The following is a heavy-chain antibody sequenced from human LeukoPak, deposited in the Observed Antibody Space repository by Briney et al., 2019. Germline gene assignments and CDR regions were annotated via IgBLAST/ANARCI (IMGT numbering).Heavy chain of an antibody. CDR2: IYYSGST. CDR1: GGSISSYY. CDR3: ARHWGVAYDAFDI. V-gene: IGHV4-59*08. J-gene: IGHJ3*02. D-gene: IGHD3-16*01. Sequence: SETLSLTCTVSGGSISSYYWSWIRQPPGKGLEWIGYIYYSGSTNYNPSLKSRVTISVDTSKNQFSLKLSSVTAADTAVYYCARHWGVAYDAFDIWGQGTMVTVSS.